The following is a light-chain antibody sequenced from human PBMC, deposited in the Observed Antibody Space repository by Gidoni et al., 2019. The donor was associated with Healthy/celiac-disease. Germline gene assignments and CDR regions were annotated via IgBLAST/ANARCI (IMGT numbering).Light chain of an antibody. CDR3: QQRSNCPIT. CDR1: QSVSSY. CDR2: DAS. Sequence: EIVFTQSPATLSLSPGERATLSCRASQSVSSYLAWYQQKPCQAPRLLIYDASNRATGIPARFSGSGSGTDFTLTISSREPEDFAVYYCQQRSNCPITFGQGTRLEIK. J-gene: IGKJ5*01. V-gene: IGKV3-11*01.